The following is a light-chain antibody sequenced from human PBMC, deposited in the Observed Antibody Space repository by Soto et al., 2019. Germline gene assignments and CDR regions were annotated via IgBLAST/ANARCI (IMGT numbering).Light chain of an antibody. J-gene: IGLJ1*01. Sequence: QSVLTQPPSASGTPGQRVTISCSGSRSSIGSNTVNWYQQLPGTAPKLLIYSNNQRPSGVPDRFSGSKSGTSASLAISGLQSEDEADYYCAAWDDSLNGDVFGTGTKLTVL. CDR1: RSSIGSNT. CDR3: AAWDDSLNGDV. CDR2: SNN. V-gene: IGLV1-44*01.